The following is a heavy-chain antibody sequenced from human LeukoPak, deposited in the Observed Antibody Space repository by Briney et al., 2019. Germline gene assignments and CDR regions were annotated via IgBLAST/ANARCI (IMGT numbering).Heavy chain of an antibody. Sequence: SETLSLTCTVSGGSISSSNYYWDWIRQPPGKGLEWIGSIHYSGSTYYNPSRRSRVTISVDTSKNQFSLSLNSVTAADTAVYYCARRLNWFDPWGQGTLVTVSS. CDR1: GGSISSSNYY. CDR2: IHYSGST. J-gene: IGHJ5*02. CDR3: ARRLNWFDP. V-gene: IGHV4-39*01.